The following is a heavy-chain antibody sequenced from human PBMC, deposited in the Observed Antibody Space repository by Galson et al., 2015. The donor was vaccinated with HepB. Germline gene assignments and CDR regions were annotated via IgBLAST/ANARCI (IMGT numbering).Heavy chain of an antibody. CDR2: IRSKAYGGTT. J-gene: IGHJ6*02. D-gene: IGHD2-15*01. CDR3: TRDAPTLPPFYYYYGMDV. Sequence: SLRLSCAASGFTFGDYAMSWVRQAPGKGLEWVGFIRSKAYGGTTEYAASVKGRFTISRDDSKSIAYLQMNSLKTEDTAVYYCTRDAPTLPPFYYYYGMDVWGQGTTVTVSS. CDR1: GFTFGDYA. V-gene: IGHV3-49*04.